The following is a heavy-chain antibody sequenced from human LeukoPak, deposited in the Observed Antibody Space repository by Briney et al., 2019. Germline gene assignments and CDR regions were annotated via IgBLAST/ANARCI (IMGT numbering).Heavy chain of an antibody. J-gene: IGHJ4*02. Sequence: GGSLRLSCAASRFTYSSYGMHWLRQAPGKGLEWVAVIWYDGSNKYYADSVKGRFTISRDNSKNTLYLQMNSLRAEDTAVYYCATAVGASEAIDFYYWGQGTLVTVSS. CDR2: IWYDGSNK. V-gene: IGHV3-33*01. D-gene: IGHD1-26*01. CDR3: ATAVGASEAIDFYY. CDR1: RFTYSSYG.